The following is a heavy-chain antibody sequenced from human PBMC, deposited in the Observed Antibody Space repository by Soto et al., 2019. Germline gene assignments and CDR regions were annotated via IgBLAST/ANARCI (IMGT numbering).Heavy chain of an antibody. CDR2: ISGSGGST. J-gene: IGHJ6*02. CDR1: GFTFSSYA. Sequence: EVQLLESGGGLVQPGGSLRLSCAASGFTFSSYAMSWVRQAPGKGLEWVSAISGSGGSTYYADSVKGRFTISRDNSKNTLYLQMNSLRAEDTAVYYCAKDLFNMVRGVIIIEELYYYYGMDVWGQGTTVTVSS. CDR3: AKDLFNMVRGVIIIEELYYYYGMDV. D-gene: IGHD3-10*01. V-gene: IGHV3-23*01.